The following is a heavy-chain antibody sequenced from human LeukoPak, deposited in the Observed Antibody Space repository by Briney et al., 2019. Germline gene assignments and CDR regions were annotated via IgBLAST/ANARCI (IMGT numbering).Heavy chain of an antibody. D-gene: IGHD2-15*01. CDR3: ARGFRNAYCSGGSCYRGSWFDP. J-gene: IGHJ5*02. CDR1: GGSFSGYY. CDR2: INHSGST. Sequence: SETLSLTCAVYGGSFSGYYWSWIRQPPGKGLEWIGEINHSGSTNYNPSLKSRVTIPVDTSKNQFSLKLSSVTAADTAVYYCARGFRNAYCSGGSCYRGSWFDPWGQGTLVTVSS. V-gene: IGHV4-34*01.